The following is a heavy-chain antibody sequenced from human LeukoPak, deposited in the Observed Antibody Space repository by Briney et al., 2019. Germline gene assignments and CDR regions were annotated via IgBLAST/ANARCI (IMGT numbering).Heavy chain of an antibody. V-gene: IGHV1-24*01. Sequence: ASVKVSCKVSGYTLTELSMHWVRQAPGKGLEWMGGFDPEDGETIYAQKFQGRVTMTEDTSTDTAYMELSSLGSEDTAVYCCATRMYSSGSYSYYFDYWGQGTLVTVSS. D-gene: IGHD3-10*01. CDR2: FDPEDGET. CDR1: GYTLTELS. J-gene: IGHJ4*02. CDR3: ATRMYSSGSYSYYFDY.